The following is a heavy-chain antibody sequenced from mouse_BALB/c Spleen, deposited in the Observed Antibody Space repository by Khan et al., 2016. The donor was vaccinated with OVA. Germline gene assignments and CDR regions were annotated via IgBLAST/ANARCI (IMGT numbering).Heavy chain of an antibody. J-gene: IGHJ3*01. V-gene: IGHV1S81*02. CDR1: GYAFTSYW. CDR2: INTSDGRP. CDR3: ARGGYGSLAY. D-gene: IGHD2-10*02. Sequence: QVQLQQPGAELVKPGALVNLSCKASGYAFTSYWMHWVKQRPGQGLEWIGEINTSDGRPYCTEKLKSKATLTVDKSSTTAYMQLSSLTSEDSAVYYCARGGYGSLAYWGQGTLVTVSA.